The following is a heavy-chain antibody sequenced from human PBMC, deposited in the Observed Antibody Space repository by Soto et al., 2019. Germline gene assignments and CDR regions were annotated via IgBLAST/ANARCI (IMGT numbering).Heavy chain of an antibody. V-gene: IGHV4-39*01. Sequence: SETLSLTYPVSGGSTNSRSDYWGWIRQPPGKGLEWIGSVYYSGSTHDNPSLQSRVTISVDTSRNQFSLNLISVTAADTAVYFCARQPRGPGYGERGLYFDYWGQGTLVTVSS. D-gene: IGHD3-16*01. CDR3: ARQPRGPGYGERGLYFDY. J-gene: IGHJ4*02. CDR2: VYYSGST. CDR1: GGSTNSRSDY.